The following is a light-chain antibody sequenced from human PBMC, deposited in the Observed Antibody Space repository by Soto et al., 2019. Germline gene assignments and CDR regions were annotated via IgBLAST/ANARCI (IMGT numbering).Light chain of an antibody. J-gene: IGKJ4*01. Sequence: EIVLTQSPAFLSLSPGERATLSCRASQSIGSYLAWYQQKPGQAPRLLIYDTSNRATGIPTMFSGWGSGTDFTLTISSLEPEDFAIYYCQQRSKWLFGGGTKVEIK. CDR1: QSIGSY. CDR3: QQRSKWL. CDR2: DTS. V-gene: IGKV3-11*01.